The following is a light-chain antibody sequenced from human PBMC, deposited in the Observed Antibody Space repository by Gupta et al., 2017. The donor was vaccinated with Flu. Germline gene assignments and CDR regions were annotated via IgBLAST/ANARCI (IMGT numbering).Light chain of an antibody. CDR3: QSHDSSLSGSRV. J-gene: IGLJ1*01. V-gene: IGLV1-40*01. CDR1: SSNIGAGYD. Sequence: QSVLTQPPSVSGAPGQRVTISCTGSSSNIGAGYDVHWYQQLPGTAPKLLIYGNNNRPSGVPDRFSGSKSGTSASLAITGLQAEDEADYYCQSHDSSLSGSRVFGTGTTVTVL. CDR2: GNN.